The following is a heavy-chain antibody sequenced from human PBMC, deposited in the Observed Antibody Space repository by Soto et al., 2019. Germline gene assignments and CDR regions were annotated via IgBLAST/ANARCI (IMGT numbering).Heavy chain of an antibody. J-gene: IGHJ4*02. Sequence: QVQLQESGPGLVKPSETLSLTCTVSGGSISSYYWSWIRQPPGKGLEWIGYIYYSGSTNYNPSLKCRVTISVDTSKNQFSLKLSSVTAADTAVYYCARVSRLGLFDFWGQGTLVTVSS. CDR1: GGSISSYY. V-gene: IGHV4-59*01. CDR3: ARVSRLGLFDF. CDR2: IYYSGST. D-gene: IGHD3-9*01.